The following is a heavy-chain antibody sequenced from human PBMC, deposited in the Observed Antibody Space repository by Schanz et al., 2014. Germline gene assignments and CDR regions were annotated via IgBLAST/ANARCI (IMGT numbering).Heavy chain of an antibody. J-gene: IGHJ5*02. V-gene: IGHV3-48*01. CDR2: ITYNGGTI. Sequence: EVQLLESGGGLVQPGGSLRLSCAASGITFSSHSFNWVRQAPGKGLEWISYITYNGGTIYYADSVKGRFTISRDNAKNSLYLQMNSLRAEDTAVYYCARAGYDADNWFDPWGQGTLVAVSA. CDR3: ARAGYDADNWFDP. CDR1: GITFSSHS. D-gene: IGHD2-2*01.